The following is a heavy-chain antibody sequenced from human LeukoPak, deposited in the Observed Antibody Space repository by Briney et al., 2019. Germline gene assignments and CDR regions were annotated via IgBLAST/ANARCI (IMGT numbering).Heavy chain of an antibody. CDR3: ARDYDILSSYLAPAMFEI. V-gene: IGHV1-18*01. CDR2: ISAYNGNT. Sequence: ASVKVSCKASGYTFTSYGISWVRQAPGQGLEWMGWISAYNGNTNYAQKLQGRVTMTTDTSTSTAYMELRSLRSDDTAVYYCARDYDILSSYLAPAMFEIWGQGTMFTVSS. D-gene: IGHD3-9*01. J-gene: IGHJ3*02. CDR1: GYTFTSYG.